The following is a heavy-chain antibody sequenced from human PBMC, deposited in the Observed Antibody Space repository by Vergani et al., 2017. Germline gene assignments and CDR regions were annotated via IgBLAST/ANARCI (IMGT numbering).Heavy chain of an antibody. J-gene: IGHJ4*02. D-gene: IGHD1-1*01. V-gene: IGHV5-51*01. CDR2: IYPADSAT. CDR3: ARHTTYTDS. CDR1: EYSFGNYW. Sequence: EVELVQSGPEMRKPGESLKISCKGSEYSFGNYWIGWVRQMPGKGLEWMGIIYPADSATRDSPSFQGQVTISADKSISTAFLQWDSLKASDTALYYCARHTTYTDSWGQGTLVTVSS.